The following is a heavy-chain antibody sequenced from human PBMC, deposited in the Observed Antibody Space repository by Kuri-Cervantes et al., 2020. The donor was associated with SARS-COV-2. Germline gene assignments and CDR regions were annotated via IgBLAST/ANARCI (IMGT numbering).Heavy chain of an antibody. J-gene: IGHJ5*02. D-gene: IGHD4-17*01. CDR2: FDPEDGET. V-gene: IGHV1-24*01. CDR3: AIATPSGDLTPFSS. CDR1: GYTLTELS. Sequence: ASVKVSCKVSGYTLTELSMHWVRQAPGKGLEWMGGFDPEDGETIYAQKFQGRVTMTEDTSTDTAYMELSSLRSEDTAIYYCAIATPSGDLTPFSSWGQGTLVTVSS.